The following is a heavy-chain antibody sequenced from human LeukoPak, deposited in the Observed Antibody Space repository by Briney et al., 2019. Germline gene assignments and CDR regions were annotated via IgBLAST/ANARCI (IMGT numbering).Heavy chain of an antibody. V-gene: IGHV3-30-3*01. D-gene: IGHD5-12*01. Sequence: GALRLSCAASGFTFSSYAMHWVRQAPGTGLEWVAVILYDGSTQYYADSVKGRFTISRDNSKNTLYLQMNSLRAADSALYYCARDCGYSGYWEGFFDYWGQGTLVTVSS. CDR3: ARDCGYSGYWEGFFDY. CDR1: GFTFSSYA. J-gene: IGHJ4*02. CDR2: ILYDGSTQ.